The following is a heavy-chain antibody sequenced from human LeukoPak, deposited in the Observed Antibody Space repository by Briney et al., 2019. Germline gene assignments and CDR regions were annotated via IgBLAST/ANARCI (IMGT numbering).Heavy chain of an antibody. Sequence: GASVKVSCKASGYTFTGYYMHWVRQAPGQGLEWMGWINPNSGGTNYAQKFQGRVTMTRDTSISTAYTELSRLRSDDTAVYYCARSLLIRDNYDREHSYGYWGQGTLVTVSS. CDR3: ARSLLIRDNYDREHSYGY. J-gene: IGHJ4*02. D-gene: IGHD3-22*01. V-gene: IGHV1-2*02. CDR2: INPNSGGT. CDR1: GYTFTGYY.